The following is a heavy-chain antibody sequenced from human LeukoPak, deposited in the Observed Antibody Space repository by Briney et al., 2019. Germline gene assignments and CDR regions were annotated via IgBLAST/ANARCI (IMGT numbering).Heavy chain of an antibody. CDR1: GGSISSYY. Sequence: SETLSLTCTVSGGSISSYYWSWLRQPPGKGLEWIGYIYYSGSTNYNPSLKSRVTISVDTSKNQFSLKLSSVTAADTAVYYCARETYYYDSSGFRRTTGIDYWGQGTLVTVPS. CDR2: IYYSGST. J-gene: IGHJ4*02. D-gene: IGHD3-22*01. CDR3: ARETYYYDSSGFRRTTGIDY. V-gene: IGHV4-59*01.